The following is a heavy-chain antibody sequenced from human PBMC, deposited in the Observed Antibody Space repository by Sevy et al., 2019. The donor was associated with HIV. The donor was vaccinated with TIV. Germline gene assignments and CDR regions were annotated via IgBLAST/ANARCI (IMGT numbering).Heavy chain of an antibody. CDR2: LKEDGSEK. Sequence: GGSLRLSCAASGFAFNSYWMSWVRQAPGMGLQWVGTLKEDGSEKYYVDSMKGRFTISRDNAKNSLYLQMNSLRAEDTAVYYCARDWRGYIGSGSDYYYYGMDVWGQGTTVTVSS. CDR1: GFAFNSYW. J-gene: IGHJ6*02. CDR3: ARDWRGYIGSGSDYYYYGMDV. D-gene: IGHD3-10*01. V-gene: IGHV3-7*03.